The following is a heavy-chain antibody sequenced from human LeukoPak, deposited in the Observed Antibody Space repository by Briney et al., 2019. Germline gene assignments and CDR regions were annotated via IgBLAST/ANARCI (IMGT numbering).Heavy chain of an antibody. V-gene: IGHV3-74*01. J-gene: IGHJ6*02. CDR3: ARDSVVGATPWYYYYYGMDV. CDR1: GFTFSSYW. CDR2: INSDGSST. Sequence: GGSLRLSCAASGFTFSSYWMHWVRQAPGKGLVWVSRINSDGSSTSYADSVKGRFTISRDNAKNTLYLQMNSLRAEDTAVYYCARDSVVGATPWYYYYYGMDVWGQGTTVTVSS. D-gene: IGHD1-26*01.